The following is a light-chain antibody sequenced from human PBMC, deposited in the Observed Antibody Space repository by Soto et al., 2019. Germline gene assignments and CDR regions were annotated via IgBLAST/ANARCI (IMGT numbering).Light chain of an antibody. V-gene: IGKV1-9*01. CDR1: QGISSY. CDR3: QQLNSYPIT. Sequence: DIQVTPSSSLLSASVGNRVTITFRASQGISSYLAWYQQKPGKAPKLLIYAASTLQSGVPSRFSGSGSGTEFTLTISSLQPEDFATYYCQQLNSYPITFGQGTRLAIK. CDR2: AAS. J-gene: IGKJ5*01.